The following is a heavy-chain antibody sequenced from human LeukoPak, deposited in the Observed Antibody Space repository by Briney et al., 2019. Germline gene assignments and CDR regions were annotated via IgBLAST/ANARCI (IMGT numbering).Heavy chain of an antibody. Sequence: GGSLRLSCAASGFTFSSYSMSWVRQAPGKGLEWVAVISGSGGSTDYADPVKGRFTISRDTSKNTLYLQMSSLRAEDTAVYYCAKGSGWYVWGQGTLVTVSS. V-gene: IGHV3-23*01. CDR1: GFTFSSYS. CDR3: AKGSGWYV. CDR2: ISGSGGST. D-gene: IGHD6-19*01. J-gene: IGHJ4*02.